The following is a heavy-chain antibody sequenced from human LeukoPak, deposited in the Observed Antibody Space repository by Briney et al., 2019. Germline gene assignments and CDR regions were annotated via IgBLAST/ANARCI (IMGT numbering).Heavy chain of an antibody. CDR3: GRVKEASAFDI. D-gene: IGHD5-12*01. Sequence: SGGSLRLSCAASGFTFTNYWMSWVRQAPGKGLEWVSSVSSSGRHMYYADSVKGRFTISRDNAKNSLYLQMNSLRAEDTAVYYCGRVKEASAFDIWGQGTMVTVSS. J-gene: IGHJ3*02. CDR2: VSSSGRHM. CDR1: GFTFTNYW. V-gene: IGHV3-21*01.